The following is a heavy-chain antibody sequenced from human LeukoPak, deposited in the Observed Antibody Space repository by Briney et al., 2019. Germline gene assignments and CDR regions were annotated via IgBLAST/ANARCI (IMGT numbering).Heavy chain of an antibody. V-gene: IGHV4-39*02. CDR3: ARGISIAAGGGIDP. Sequence: SETLSLTSTVSGGSISSSSYYWGWIRQPPGKGLEWIGSIYYSGSTYYNPSLKSRVTISVDTSKNQFSLKLSSVTAADTAVYYCARGISIAAGGGIDPWGQGTLVTVSS. J-gene: IGHJ5*02. CDR2: IYYSGST. D-gene: IGHD3-16*01. CDR1: GGSISSSSYY.